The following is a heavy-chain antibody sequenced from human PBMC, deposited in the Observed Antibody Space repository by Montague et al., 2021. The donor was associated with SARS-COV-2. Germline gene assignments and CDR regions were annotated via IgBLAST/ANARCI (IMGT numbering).Heavy chain of an antibody. CDR2: ISSSSNYI. CDR1: GFTFSSYS. D-gene: IGHD1-26*01. J-gene: IGHJ4*02. V-gene: IGHV3-21*01. Sequence: SLRLSCAASGFTFSSYSMNWVRQAPGKGLEWVSSISSSSNYIYYXDSVKGRFTISRDNAKNSLYLQMNSLRAEDTAVYYCARETNWSYGSSFDYWGQGTLVTVSS. CDR3: ARETNWSYGSSFDY.